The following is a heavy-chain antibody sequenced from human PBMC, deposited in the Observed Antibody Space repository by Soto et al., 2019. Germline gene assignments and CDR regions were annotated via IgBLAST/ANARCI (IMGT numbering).Heavy chain of an antibody. Sequence: QVRLVESGGGVVQPGRSLRLSCAASGFTFSSYAMHWVRQAPGKGLEWVAVISYDGSNKYYADSVKGRFTISRDNSKNTLYLQMNSLRAEDTAVYYCARSPAVVLQLYYFDYWGQGTLVTVSS. CDR3: ARSPAVVLQLYYFDY. J-gene: IGHJ4*02. D-gene: IGHD2-15*01. CDR2: ISYDGSNK. CDR1: GFTFSSYA. V-gene: IGHV3-30-3*01.